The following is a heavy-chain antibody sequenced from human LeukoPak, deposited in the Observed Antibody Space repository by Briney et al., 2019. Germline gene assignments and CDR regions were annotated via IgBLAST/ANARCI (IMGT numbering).Heavy chain of an antibody. CDR1: GFTFSSYS. D-gene: IGHD3-10*01. CDR3: AKGIRYYYGSGSYEGVDY. CDR2: ISSSSSTI. Sequence: GGSLRLSCAASGFTFSSYSMNWVRQAPGKGLEWVSYISSSSSTIYYADSVKGRFTISRDNAKNTLYLQMNSLRAEDTAVYYCAKGIRYYYGSGSYEGVDYWGQGTLVTVSS. J-gene: IGHJ4*02. V-gene: IGHV3-48*01.